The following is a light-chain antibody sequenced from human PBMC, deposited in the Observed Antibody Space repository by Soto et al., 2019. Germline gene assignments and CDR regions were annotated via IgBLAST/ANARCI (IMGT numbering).Light chain of an antibody. CDR1: QGINNR. CDR3: LQVKHFPRT. V-gene: IGKV1-12*01. CDR2: AAS. Sequence: DIQMTQAPSSVSASVGDRVTITCRASQGINNRVAWFQQRPGRAPKYLIQAASILQSGFPSRFSATGSGTDCTLTIDSLQPEDVAPYYFLQVKHFPRTFGQGTKLELK. J-gene: IGKJ1*01.